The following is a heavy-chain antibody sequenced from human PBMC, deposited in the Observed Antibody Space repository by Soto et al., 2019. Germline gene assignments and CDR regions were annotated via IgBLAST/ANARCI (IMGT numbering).Heavy chain of an antibody. J-gene: IGHJ5*01. D-gene: IGHD3-16*01. Sequence: QVQLVQSGAEVKKPGASVKVSCKASGYTFTSYGISWVRQAPGQGLDLLGRISAYNGNTNYAQKLQGRVTRTTDTPASTAYMELRSLSSDDTAVDYCARAVGALGHWFVSWGQGTLVTVSS. CDR1: GYTFTSYG. CDR3: ARAVGALGHWFVS. CDR2: ISAYNGNT. V-gene: IGHV1-18*01.